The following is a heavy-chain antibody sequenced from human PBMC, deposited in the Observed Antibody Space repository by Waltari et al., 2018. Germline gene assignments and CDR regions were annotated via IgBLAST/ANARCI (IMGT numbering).Heavy chain of an antibody. CDR3: ATYIGASIGTAAFDV. V-gene: IGHV4-39*02. J-gene: IGHJ3*01. CDR1: GGSITSNRHY. CDR2: MSYNGAT. D-gene: IGHD5-12*01. Sequence: QLQLQESGPGLGKPSETLSLTCIVSGGSITSNRHYWAWIRQPPGQGLEWIGTMSYNGATDSSPPLKSRVTVSRDTSKNHLSLKLGSVTAADTAVYYCATYIGASIGTAAFDVWGQGTMVTVSS.